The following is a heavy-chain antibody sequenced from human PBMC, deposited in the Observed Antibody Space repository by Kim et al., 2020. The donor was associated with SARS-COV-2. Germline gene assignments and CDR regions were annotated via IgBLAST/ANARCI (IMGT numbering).Heavy chain of an antibody. D-gene: IGHD4-17*01. Sequence: YYADSVKGRFTISRDNSKNTLYLQMNSLRAEDTAVYYCARDRDYGEAFDYWGQGTLVTVSS. J-gene: IGHJ4*02. CDR3: ARDRDYGEAFDY. V-gene: IGHV3-33*01.